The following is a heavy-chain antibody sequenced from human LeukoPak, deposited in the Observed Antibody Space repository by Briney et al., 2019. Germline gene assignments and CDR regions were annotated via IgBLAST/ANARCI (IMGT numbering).Heavy chain of an antibody. CDR3: ARGHGGSSGAFDI. J-gene: IGHJ3*02. Sequence: SETLSLTCAVYGGSFSGYYWSWIRQPPGKGLEWIGEINHSGSTNYNPSLKSRVTTSVDTSKNQFSLKLSSVTAADTAVYYCARGHGGSSGAFDIWGQGTMVTVSS. CDR2: INHSGST. CDR1: GGSFSGYY. V-gene: IGHV4-34*01. D-gene: IGHD1-26*01.